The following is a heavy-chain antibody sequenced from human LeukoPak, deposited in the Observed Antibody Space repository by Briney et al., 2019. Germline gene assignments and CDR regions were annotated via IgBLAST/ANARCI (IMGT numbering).Heavy chain of an antibody. V-gene: IGHV1-2*02. Sequence: GASVKVSCKASGYTFTEYYIHWLRQAPGQGLEWMGWVTPSTGDIYYAQNFQGRVTMTRDTSISTAYMELSRLRSDDTAVYYCARKGAFDIWGQGTMVTVSS. CDR1: GYTFTEYY. CDR2: VTPSTGDI. J-gene: IGHJ3*02. CDR3: ARKGAFDI.